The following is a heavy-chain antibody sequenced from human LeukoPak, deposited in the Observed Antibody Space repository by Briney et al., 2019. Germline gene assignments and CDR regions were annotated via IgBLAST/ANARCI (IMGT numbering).Heavy chain of an antibody. J-gene: IGHJ5*02. D-gene: IGHD5-18*01. CDR3: ARARYSYPSTDWFDP. CDR2: IYISGST. Sequence: KTSETLSLTCTVSGGSISSYYWSWIRQPAGKGLEWIGRIYISGSTNYNPSLKSRVTISLDTSKNQFSLKLSSVTAADTAVYYCARARYSYPSTDWFDPWGQGTLVTVSS. V-gene: IGHV4-4*07. CDR1: GGSISSYY.